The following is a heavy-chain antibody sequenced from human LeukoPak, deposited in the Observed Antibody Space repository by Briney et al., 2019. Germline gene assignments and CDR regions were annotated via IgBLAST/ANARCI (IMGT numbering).Heavy chain of an antibody. CDR2: ITTSGTYI. D-gene: IGHD3-22*01. CDR1: GFTFTRFN. V-gene: IGHV3-21*06. CDR3: ARPFYYDSNGGEGMDV. J-gene: IGHJ6*02. Sequence: GESLRLSCVASGFTFTRFNMNWVRQAPGKGLELVSSITTSGTYIYYADSVKGRFTISRDNAKNSLYLQMNSLRAEDTAVYYCARPFYYDSNGGEGMDVWGQGTTVTVSS.